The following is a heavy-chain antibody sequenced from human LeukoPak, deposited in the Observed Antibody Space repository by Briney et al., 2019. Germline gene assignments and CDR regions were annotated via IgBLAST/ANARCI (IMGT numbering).Heavy chain of an antibody. CDR3: ARAYYDFWSGDMGIYYYYYMDV. CDR1: GGSISSYY. D-gene: IGHD3-3*01. CDR2: IYYSGST. J-gene: IGHJ6*03. V-gene: IGHV4-59*01. Sequence: SETLSLTCTVSGGSISSYYWSWIRQPPRKGLEWIGYIYYSGSTNYNPSLKSRVTISVDTSKNQFSLKLSSVTAADTAVYYCARAYYDFWSGDMGIYYYYYMDVWGKGTTVTVSS.